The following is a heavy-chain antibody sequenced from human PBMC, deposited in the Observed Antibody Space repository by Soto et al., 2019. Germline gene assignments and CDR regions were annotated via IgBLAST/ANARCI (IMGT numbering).Heavy chain of an antibody. CDR2: FSGSGTVT. V-gene: IGHV3-23*01. Sequence: EVQLLESGGGLVQPGGSLRLSCAASEFTFSSYAMSWVRQAPGKGLEWVSIFSGSGTVTHYADSVKGRFTISRDNSRNMLYLQMNSLRVEDTAVYYCAKDRTTVTTYDAFDIWGQGTMVTVSS. CDR1: EFTFSSYA. CDR3: AKDRTTVTTYDAFDI. D-gene: IGHD4-17*01. J-gene: IGHJ3*02.